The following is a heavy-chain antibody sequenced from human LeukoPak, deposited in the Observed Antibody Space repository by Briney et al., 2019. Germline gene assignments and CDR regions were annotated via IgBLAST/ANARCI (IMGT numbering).Heavy chain of an antibody. CDR2: IIPIFGTA. V-gene: IGHV1-69*01. Sequence: ASVKVSCKASGGTFSSYAISWVRQAPGQGLEWMGGIIPIFGTANYAQKFQGRVTITADESTSTAYMELSSLRSEDTAVYYCARDRRGSYYIDYFDYWGQGTLVTVSS. D-gene: IGHD1-26*01. J-gene: IGHJ4*02. CDR1: GGTFSSYA. CDR3: ARDRRGSYYIDYFDY.